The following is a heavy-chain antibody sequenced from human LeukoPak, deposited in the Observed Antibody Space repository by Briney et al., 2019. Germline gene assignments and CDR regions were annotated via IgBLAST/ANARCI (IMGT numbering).Heavy chain of an antibody. V-gene: IGHV3-9*01. Sequence: GGSLRLSCAASGFTFDDHAMHWVRQAPGKGLEWVSGISWNRGSIGYADSVKGRFTISRDNAKNSLYLQMNSLRAEDTALYYCAKDLRSSWYPSNAFDIWGQGTMVTVSS. CDR1: GFTFDDHA. J-gene: IGHJ3*02. CDR2: ISWNRGSI. CDR3: AKDLRSSWYPSNAFDI. D-gene: IGHD6-13*01.